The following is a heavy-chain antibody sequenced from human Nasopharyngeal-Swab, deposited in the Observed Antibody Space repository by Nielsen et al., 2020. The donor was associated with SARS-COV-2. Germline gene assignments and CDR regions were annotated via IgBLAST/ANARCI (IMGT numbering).Heavy chain of an antibody. CDR3: ARVGAAAGRGENYYYYYGMDV. V-gene: IGHV4-61*01. CDR1: GGSVSSGSYY. J-gene: IGHJ6*02. D-gene: IGHD6-13*01. CDR2: IYYSGST. Sequence: SETLSLTCTVSGGSVSSGSYYWSWIRQPPGKGPEWIGYIYYSGSTNYNPSLKSRVTISVDTSKNQFSLKLSSVTAADTAVYYCARVGAAAGRGENYYYYYGMDVWGQGTTVTVSS.